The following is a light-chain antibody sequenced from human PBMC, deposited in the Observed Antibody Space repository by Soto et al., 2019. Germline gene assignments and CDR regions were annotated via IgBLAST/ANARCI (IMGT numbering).Light chain of an antibody. CDR3: QQRNYWQVT. CDR2: GAS. J-gene: IGKJ5*01. Sequence: ELVLTQSPATLSLSPGERDTLFCWASQSVGTRLAWYQQRPGQPPRLLISGASSRATGIPARFSGSGSGTDFTLTISSLEPEDFAVYYCQQRNYWQVTFGQGTRLDIK. V-gene: IGKV3D-11*02. CDR1: QSVGTR.